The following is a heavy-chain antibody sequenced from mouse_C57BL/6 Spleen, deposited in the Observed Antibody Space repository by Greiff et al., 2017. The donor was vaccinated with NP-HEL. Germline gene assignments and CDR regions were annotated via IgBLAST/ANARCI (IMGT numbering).Heavy chain of an antibody. CDR1: GYTFTSYW. D-gene: IGHD2-1*01. Sequence: QVQLQQSGAELAKPGASVKLSCKASGYTFTSYWMHWVKQRPGQGLEWIGYINPRSGYTKYNQKFKDKATLTADKSSSTAYMQLSSLTYEDSAVYDCAIYCNFHYYAMDYWGKGTSVTVSS. V-gene: IGHV1-7*01. CDR3: AIYCNFHYYAMDY. CDR2: INPRSGYT. J-gene: IGHJ4*01.